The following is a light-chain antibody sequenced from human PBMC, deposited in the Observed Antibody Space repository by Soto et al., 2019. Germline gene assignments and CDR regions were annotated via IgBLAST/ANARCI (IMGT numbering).Light chain of an antibody. V-gene: IGKV1-5*03. CDR2: KAS. Sequence: DIQMTQSLFTLSGTVGDRFTINFRASQTIRSWLAWYQPKPGKAPKLLIYKASTLASGVPSRFSGSGSGTEFTLTINSLQPDDFATYYCQQYHIYSGTCGQGTKV. CDR1: QTIRSW. J-gene: IGKJ1*01. CDR3: QQYHIYSGT.